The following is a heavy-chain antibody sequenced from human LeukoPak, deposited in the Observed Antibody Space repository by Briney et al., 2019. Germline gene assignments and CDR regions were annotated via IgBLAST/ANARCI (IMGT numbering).Heavy chain of an antibody. Sequence: SETLSLTCTVSGGSISSYYWSWIRQPPGKGLEWIGYIYYSRSTNYNPSLKSRVTISVDTSKNQFSLKLSSVTAADTAVYYCARGQLRDVINWFDPWGQGTLVTVSS. V-gene: IGHV4-59*01. CDR3: ARGQLRDVINWFDP. J-gene: IGHJ5*02. D-gene: IGHD2/OR15-2a*01. CDR2: IYYSRST. CDR1: GGSISSYY.